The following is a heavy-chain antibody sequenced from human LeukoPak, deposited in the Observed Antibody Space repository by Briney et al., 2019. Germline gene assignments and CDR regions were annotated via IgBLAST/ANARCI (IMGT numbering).Heavy chain of an antibody. CDR3: ARALSGSSGYYYFDY. D-gene: IGHD3-22*01. CDR1: GFTFSSYD. J-gene: IGHJ4*02. Sequence: GGSLRLSCAASGFTFSSYDMHWVRQATGKGLEWVSAIGTAGDTYYPGSVKGRFTISRENAKNSLYLQMNSLRAGDTAVYYCARALSGSSGYYYFDYWGQGTLVTVSS. CDR2: IGTAGDT. V-gene: IGHV3-13*01.